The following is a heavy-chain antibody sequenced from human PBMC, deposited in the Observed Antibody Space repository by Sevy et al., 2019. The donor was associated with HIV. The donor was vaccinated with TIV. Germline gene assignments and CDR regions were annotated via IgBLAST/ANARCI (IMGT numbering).Heavy chain of an antibody. CDR1: GFNFNNYG. J-gene: IGHJ4*02. D-gene: IGHD3-10*01. CDR2: IKGDGSEK. Sequence: GGSLRLSCAASGFNFNNYGMRWVRQAPGKGLEYVASIKGDGSEKYYMDSVKGRFTTSRDNAENSVYLQMNSLRAEDTAVYHCVRAGAFGTYDSWGQGTLVTVSS. CDR3: VRAGAFGTYDS. V-gene: IGHV3-7*01.